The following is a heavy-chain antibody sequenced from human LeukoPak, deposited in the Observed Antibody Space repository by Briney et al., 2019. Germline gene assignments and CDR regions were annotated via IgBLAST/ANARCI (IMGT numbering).Heavy chain of an antibody. J-gene: IGHJ3*02. V-gene: IGHV5-51*01. CDR2: IYPDDSDT. CDR1: GYSFTSYW. Sequence: GESLKISCKGSGYSFTSYWIGWVRQMPGKGLEWMGIIYPDDSDTRYSPSFQGQVTISADKSISTAYLQWSSLKASDTAMYYCARPGRIPEDAFDIWGQGTMVTVSS. D-gene: IGHD2-2*01. CDR3: ARPGRIPEDAFDI.